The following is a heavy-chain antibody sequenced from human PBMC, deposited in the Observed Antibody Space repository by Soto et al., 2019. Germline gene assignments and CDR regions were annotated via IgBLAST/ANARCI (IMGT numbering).Heavy chain of an antibody. V-gene: IGHV3-30-3*01. J-gene: IGHJ6*02. CDR3: ARDGKYYDFWSGYYTDHYYYGMDV. D-gene: IGHD3-3*01. CDR2: ISYDGSNK. Sequence: LRLSCAASGFTFSSYAMHWVRQAPGKGLEWVAVISYDGSNKYYADSVKGRFTISRDNSKNTLYLQMNSLRAEDTAVYYCARDGKYYDFWSGYYTDHYYYGMDVWGQGTTVTVSS. CDR1: GFTFSSYA.